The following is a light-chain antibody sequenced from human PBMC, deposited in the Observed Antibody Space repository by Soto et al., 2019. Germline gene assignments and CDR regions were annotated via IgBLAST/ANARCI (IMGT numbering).Light chain of an antibody. J-gene: IGKJ1*01. Sequence: EIVFTQSPGTLSLSPGERSTLSCMASQSVSSSYLAWYQQKPGQAPRLLIYGASNRATGIPDRFSGSGSGTDFTLTISRLEPEDFAVYYCQPYNNWPRTVGQGTKVDIK. V-gene: IGKV3-20*01. CDR1: QSVSSSY. CDR3: QPYNNWPRT. CDR2: GAS.